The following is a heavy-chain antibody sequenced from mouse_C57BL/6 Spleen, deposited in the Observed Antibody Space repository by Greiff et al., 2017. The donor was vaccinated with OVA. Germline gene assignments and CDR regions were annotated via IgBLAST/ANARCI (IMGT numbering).Heavy chain of an antibody. CDR2: IDPSDSET. V-gene: IGHV1-52*01. CDR3: AREGNPLPYAMDY. J-gene: IGHJ4*01. D-gene: IGHD6-1*01. Sequence: VQLQQPGAELVRPGSSVKLSCKASGYTFTSYWMHWVKQRPIQGLEWIGNIDPSDSETHYNQKFKDKATLTVDKSSSTAYMQLSSLTSEDSAVYYCAREGNPLPYAMDYWGQGTSVTVSS. CDR1: GYTFTSYW.